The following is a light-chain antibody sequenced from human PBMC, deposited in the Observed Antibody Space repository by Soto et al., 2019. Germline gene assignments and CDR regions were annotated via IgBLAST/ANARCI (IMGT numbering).Light chain of an antibody. V-gene: IGLV2-14*01. CDR2: DVS. Sequence: QSALTQPASVSGSPGQSITISCTGTSSDVGGYNYVSWYQQHPGIAPKLMIYDVSNRPSGVSNRFSGSKSANTASLTISGLQAEDEADYYCSSYSPSSQRVFGTGTKLTVL. CDR1: SSDVGGYNY. J-gene: IGLJ1*01. CDR3: SSYSPSSQRV.